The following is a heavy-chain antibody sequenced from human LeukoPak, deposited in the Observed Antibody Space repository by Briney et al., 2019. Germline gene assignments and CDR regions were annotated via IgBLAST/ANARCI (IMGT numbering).Heavy chain of an antibody. D-gene: IGHD3-22*01. CDR2: ISYDGSNK. Sequence: GGSLRLSCAASGFTFSSYGMHWARQAPGKGLEWVAVISYDGSNKYCADSVKGRFTISRDNSKNTLYLQMNSLRAEDTAVYYCARDLYDSSGYGFDYWGQGTLVTVSS. CDR3: ARDLYDSSGYGFDY. J-gene: IGHJ4*02. CDR1: GFTFSSYG. V-gene: IGHV3-30*03.